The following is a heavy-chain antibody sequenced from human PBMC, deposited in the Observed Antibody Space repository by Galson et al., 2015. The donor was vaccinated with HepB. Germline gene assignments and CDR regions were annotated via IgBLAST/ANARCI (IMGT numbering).Heavy chain of an antibody. J-gene: IGHJ6*02. CDR1: GFTFSSYS. V-gene: IGHV3-48*02. D-gene: IGHD5-18*01. CDR2: ISSSRSSI. Sequence: SLRLSCAASGFTFSSYSMNWVRQAPGQGLEWVSYISSSRSSIYYADSVKGRFIISRDNAKNSLNLQMNSLRDEDTAVYYCAGRGYSYGFDYYYGMDVWGQGTTVTVSS. CDR3: AGRGYSYGFDYYYGMDV.